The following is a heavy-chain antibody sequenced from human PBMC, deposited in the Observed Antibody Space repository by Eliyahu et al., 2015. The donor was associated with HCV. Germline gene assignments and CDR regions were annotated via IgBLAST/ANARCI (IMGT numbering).Heavy chain of an antibody. CDR3: ARAELCTSSSCFSADD. D-gene: IGHD2-2*01. J-gene: IGHJ4*02. Sequence: PGASVKVSCKASRSXSPGEYVXWVRQXPGHGLQWMGWXKSYSGDGGYGERIRGRATFTYDTANKRVYMILGGLTFDDTGVYYCARAELCTSSSCFSADDWGQGTPVTVSS. V-gene: IGHV1-2*02. CDR2: XKSYSGDG. CDR1: RSXSPGEY.